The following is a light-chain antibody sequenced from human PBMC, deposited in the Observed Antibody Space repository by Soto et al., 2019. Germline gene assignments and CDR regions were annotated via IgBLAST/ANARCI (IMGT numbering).Light chain of an antibody. CDR2: EVS. CDR1: SSDVGGYNY. J-gene: IGLJ1*01. V-gene: IGLV2-14*01. Sequence: QSALTHPASVSGSPGQSITISCTGTSSDVGGYNYVSWYQLHPGKAPKLMVYEVSNRTSGVSNRFSGSKSGNTASLTISGLQAEDEADYYCSSYTSSSTYVFGTGTKLTVL. CDR3: SSYTSSSTYV.